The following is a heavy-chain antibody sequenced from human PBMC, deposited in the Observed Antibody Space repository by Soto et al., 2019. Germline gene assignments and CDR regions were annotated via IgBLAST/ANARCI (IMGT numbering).Heavy chain of an antibody. CDR2: ISGSGGST. CDR3: AKDRSRGYSYGYFDY. J-gene: IGHJ4*02. CDR1: GFTFSSYA. D-gene: IGHD5-18*01. V-gene: IGHV3-23*01. Sequence: GGSLRLSCAASGFTFSSYAMSWVRQAPGRGLEWVSAISGSGGSTYYADSVKGRFTISRDNSKNTLYLQMNSLRAEDTAVYYCAKDRSRGYSYGYFDYWGQGTLVTVSS.